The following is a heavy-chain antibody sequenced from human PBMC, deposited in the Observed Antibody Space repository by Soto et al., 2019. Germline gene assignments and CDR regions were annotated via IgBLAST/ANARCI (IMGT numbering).Heavy chain of an antibody. CDR1: GFTFSSYG. CDR3: AKPVHKSITIFGVVIIGGFDI. D-gene: IGHD3-3*01. Sequence: PGGSLRLSCAASGFTFSSYGMHWVRQAPGKGLEWVAVISYDGSNKYYADSVKGRFTISRDNSKNTLYLQMNSLRAEDTAVYYCAKPVHKSITIFGVVIIGGFDIWGQGTMVTVSS. V-gene: IGHV3-30*18. CDR2: ISYDGSNK. J-gene: IGHJ3*02.